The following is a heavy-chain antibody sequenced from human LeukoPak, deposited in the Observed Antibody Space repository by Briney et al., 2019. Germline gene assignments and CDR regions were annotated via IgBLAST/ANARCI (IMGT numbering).Heavy chain of an antibody. V-gene: IGHV3-53*01. CDR3: ARWKYPNNIDY. Sequence: GGSLRLSCAASGFTDSSNDMSWVRQAPGKGLEWVSLIYTGGYTYYADSVKGRFTISRDNSKNTLYLQMNSLRAEDTAVYYCARWKYPNNIDYWGQGTLVTVSS. CDR2: IYTGGYT. J-gene: IGHJ4*02. CDR1: GFTDSSND. D-gene: IGHD1-1*01.